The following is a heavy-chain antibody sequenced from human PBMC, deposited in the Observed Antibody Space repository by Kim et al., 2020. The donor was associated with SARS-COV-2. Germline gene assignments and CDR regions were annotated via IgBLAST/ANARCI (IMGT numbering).Heavy chain of an antibody. CDR1: GGSISSSSYY. CDR3: AKTYHGWFDP. D-gene: IGHD2-2*01. J-gene: IGHJ5*02. CDR2: IYYSGST. V-gene: IGHV4-39*07. Sequence: SETLSLTCTVSGGSISSSSYYWGWIRQPPGKGLEWIGSIYYSGSTYYNPSLKSRVTISVDTSKNQFSLKLSSVTAADTAVYYCAKTYHGWFDPWGQGTLVTVSS.